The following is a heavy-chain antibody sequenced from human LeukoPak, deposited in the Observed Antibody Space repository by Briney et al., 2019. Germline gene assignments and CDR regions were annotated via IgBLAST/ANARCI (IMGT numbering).Heavy chain of an antibody. V-gene: IGHV3-21*01. CDR3: ARSLVATTTGPFDY. J-gene: IGHJ4*02. Sequence: PGGSLRLSCAASGFTFSSYSMNWFRQAPGKGLKWVSSISSSSHIYYADSVKGRFTISRDNAKNSLYLQMNSLRAEDTAVYYCARSLVATTTGPFDYWGQGTLVTVS. CDR1: GFTFSSYS. CDR2: ISSSSHI. D-gene: IGHD5-12*01.